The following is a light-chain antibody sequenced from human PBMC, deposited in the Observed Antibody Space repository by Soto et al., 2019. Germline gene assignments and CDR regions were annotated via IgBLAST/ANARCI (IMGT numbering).Light chain of an antibody. CDR3: SSYTLRNTLVL. Sequence: QSALTQPASVSGSPGQSNTISCTGTSSDVGGYTFVSWYQQHPGKAPRLIIYEVSSRPSGVSYRFSGAKSGNTASLTISGLQAEDEADYYCSSYTLRNTLVLFGGGTKLTVL. J-gene: IGLJ3*02. CDR1: SSDVGGYTF. V-gene: IGLV2-14*01. CDR2: EVS.